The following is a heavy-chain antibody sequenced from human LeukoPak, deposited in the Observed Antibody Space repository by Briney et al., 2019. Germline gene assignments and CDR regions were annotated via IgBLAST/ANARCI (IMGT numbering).Heavy chain of an antibody. CDR1: GFTFRDYE. CDR2: IGFGGTTI. D-gene: IGHD2-21*02. J-gene: IGHJ4*02. CDR3: AREERICGGDCYQH. V-gene: IGHV3-48*03. Sequence: PGGSLTLSCVASGFTFRDYEMNWVRQAPGEGLEWLSYIGFGGTTIYYADSMKGRFTISRDDAKNSLYLQMNSLRAEDTAVYYCAREERICGGDCYQHWGQGTLVTVSS.